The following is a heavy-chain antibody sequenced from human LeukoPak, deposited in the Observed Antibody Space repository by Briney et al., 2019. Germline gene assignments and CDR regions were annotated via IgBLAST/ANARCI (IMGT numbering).Heavy chain of an antibody. Sequence: ASVKVSCKASGYTFTSYYMHWVRQAPGQGLEWMGIINPSGGSTSYAQKFQGRVTMTRDTSTSTVYMELSSLRSEDTAVYYCASSSSPSRRGYSYGNFDYWGQGTLVTVSS. CDR2: INPSGGST. D-gene: IGHD5-18*01. CDR1: GYTFTSYY. V-gene: IGHV1-46*01. J-gene: IGHJ4*02. CDR3: ASSSSPSRRGYSYGNFDY.